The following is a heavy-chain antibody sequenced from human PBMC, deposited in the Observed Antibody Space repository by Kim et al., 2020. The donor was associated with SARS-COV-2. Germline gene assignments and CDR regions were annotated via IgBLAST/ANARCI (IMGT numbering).Heavy chain of an antibody. V-gene: IGHV3-33*06. Sequence: DGSNKYYADAVMGRFTISRDNSKNMLFLQMNSLRAEDTAVYYCANFESWGQGTLVTVSS. J-gene: IGHJ4*02. CDR2: DGSNK. CDR3: ANFES.